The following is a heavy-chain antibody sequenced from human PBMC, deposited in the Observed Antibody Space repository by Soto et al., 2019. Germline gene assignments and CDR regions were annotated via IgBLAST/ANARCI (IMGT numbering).Heavy chain of an antibody. CDR1: GFTFNNYA. Sequence: LRLSCAASGFTFNNYAMSWVRQTPGMGLEWVAIISGSGYSTVNAGSVKGRFTISRDKSRSTLFLQMNSLGVDDTAVYYCAKDLHSSGWYVNDYWGQGALVTVSS. CDR3: AKDLHSSGWYVNDY. CDR2: ISGSGYST. D-gene: IGHD6-19*01. J-gene: IGHJ4*02. V-gene: IGHV3-23*01.